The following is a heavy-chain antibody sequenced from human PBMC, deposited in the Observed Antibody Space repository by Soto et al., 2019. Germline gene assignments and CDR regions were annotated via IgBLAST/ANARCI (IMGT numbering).Heavy chain of an antibody. Sequence: QVQLQESGPGLVKPSQTLSLTCTVSGGSISSGGYYWSWIRQHPGKGLEWIGYIYYSGSTYYNPSLKIRVTISVDTSKNQFSLKLSSVTAADTAVYYCARELLSNDYGDRGIAGWGQGTLVTVSS. V-gene: IGHV4-31*03. CDR3: ARELLSNDYGDRGIAG. J-gene: IGHJ4*02. D-gene: IGHD4-17*01. CDR1: GGSISSGGYY. CDR2: IYYSGST.